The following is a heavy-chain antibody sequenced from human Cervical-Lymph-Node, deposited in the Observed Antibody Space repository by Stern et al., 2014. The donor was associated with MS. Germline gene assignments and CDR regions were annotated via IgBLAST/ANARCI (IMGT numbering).Heavy chain of an antibody. CDR2: IYWDDDK. J-gene: IGHJ3*02. V-gene: IGHV2-5*02. CDR3: ARLHIVDAFDI. D-gene: IGHD2-21*01. Sequence: QVTLKESGPTLVKPTQTLTLTCTFSGFSLSTSGVGVGWIRQPPGKALEWLALIYWDDDKRYSPSLKSRLTITKDTSKNQVVLTMTNMDPVDTATYYGARLHIVDAFDIWGQGTMVTVSS. CDR1: GFSLSTSGVG.